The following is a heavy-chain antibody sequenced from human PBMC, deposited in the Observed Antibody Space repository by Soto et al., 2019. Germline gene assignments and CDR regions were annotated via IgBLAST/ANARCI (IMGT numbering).Heavy chain of an antibody. J-gene: IGHJ3*02. D-gene: IGHD6-19*01. CDR1: GFAVSSTY. CDR3: ARDGLNAFDI. V-gene: IGHV3-53*01. Sequence: ESGGGLIQPGGSLRLSCAASGFAVSSTYMSWVRQAPGKGLEWVSVIHSGGSTYYADSVKGRFTISRDNFKNTLYLQMNSLRAEDTAVYYCARDGLNAFDIWGQGTMVTVSS. CDR2: IHSGGST.